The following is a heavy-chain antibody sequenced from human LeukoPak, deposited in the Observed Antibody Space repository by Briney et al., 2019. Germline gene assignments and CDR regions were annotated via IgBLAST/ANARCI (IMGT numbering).Heavy chain of an antibody. CDR3: ARDRGSYTFDY. D-gene: IGHD1-26*01. J-gene: IGHJ4*02. V-gene: IGHV3-21*01. CDR2: ISSSSSYI. Sequence: PGGSLRLSCAASGFTFSSYSMNWVRQAPGKGLEWVSSISSSSSYIYYAGSVKGRFTISRDNAKNSLYLQMNSLRAEDTAVYYCARDRGSYTFDYWGQGTLVTVSS. CDR1: GFTFSSYS.